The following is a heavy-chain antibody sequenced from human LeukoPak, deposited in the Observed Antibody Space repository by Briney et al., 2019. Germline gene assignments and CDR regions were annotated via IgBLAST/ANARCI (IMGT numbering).Heavy chain of an antibody. D-gene: IGHD3-3*01. CDR2: ISPNSGGT. Sequence: ASVRVSCKASGYTFTYYYVHWVRQAPGQGLEWMGCISPNSGGTHYAQKFQGRVTMTRDTSISTAYMELGRLRSDDTAVYFCARLPYDEPDYWGQGTLVTVSS. CDR1: GYTFTYYY. J-gene: IGHJ4*02. V-gene: IGHV1-2*02. CDR3: ARLPYDEPDY.